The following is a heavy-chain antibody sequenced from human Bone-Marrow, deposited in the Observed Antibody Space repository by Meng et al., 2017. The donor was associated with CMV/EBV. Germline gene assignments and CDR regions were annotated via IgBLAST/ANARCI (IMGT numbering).Heavy chain of an antibody. CDR2: ISSSSSTI. Sequence: GESLKISCAASGFTFSSYSMNWVRQAPGKGLEWVSYISSSSSTIYYADSVKGRFTISRDSAKNSLYLQMNSLRAEDTAVYFCARHFDSGSAWWGQGTLVTVSS. V-gene: IGHV3-48*04. CDR1: GFTFSSYS. D-gene: IGHD6-6*01. CDR3: ARHFDSGSAW. J-gene: IGHJ4*02.